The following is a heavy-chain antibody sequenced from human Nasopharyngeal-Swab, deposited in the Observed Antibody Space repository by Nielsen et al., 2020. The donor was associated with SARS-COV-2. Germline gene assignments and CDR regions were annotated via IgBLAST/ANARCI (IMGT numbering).Heavy chain of an antibody. V-gene: IGHV3-7*03. CDR3: ARDSGIAAACDY. CDR1: GFTFSDHW. CDR2: IKPDGSEK. D-gene: IGHD6-13*01. J-gene: IGHJ4*02. Sequence: GESLKISCVVSGFTFSDHWMNWVRQAPGKGLEWVANIKPDGSEKYYVDSVKGRFTISRDNAKNSLYLQMNSLRAEDTAVYYCARDSGIAAACDYWGQGTLVTVSS.